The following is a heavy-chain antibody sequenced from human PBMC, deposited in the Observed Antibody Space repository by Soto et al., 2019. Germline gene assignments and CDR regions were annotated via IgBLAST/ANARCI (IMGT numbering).Heavy chain of an antibody. CDR3: AKGIGTRFGD. D-gene: IGHD1-26*01. J-gene: IGHJ4*02. CDR1: GFTLSSYA. Sequence: PXGFLRLTFAAAGFTLSSYAMGWVRQAPGKGLVWVSTITGSGDRTYYADSVKGRFTISRDKSKKTLHLQMNSPRDEDTAVYYSAKGIGTRFGDWGQGTLVTVSS. CDR2: ITGSGDRT. V-gene: IGHV3-23*01.